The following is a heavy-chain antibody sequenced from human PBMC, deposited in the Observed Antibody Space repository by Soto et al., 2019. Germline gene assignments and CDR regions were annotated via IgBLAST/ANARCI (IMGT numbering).Heavy chain of an antibody. Sequence: WTWIRQHPGKGLEWIRFIYYSGITYYNPSLKSRLTISVDTSKSQFFLTLSSVPAADMAVYYCAEGFYRRVLDSWGQGTLVTVSS. CDR2: IYYSGIT. J-gene: IGHJ4*02. V-gene: IGHV4-31*02. D-gene: IGHD3-16*02. CDR3: AEGFYRRVLDS.